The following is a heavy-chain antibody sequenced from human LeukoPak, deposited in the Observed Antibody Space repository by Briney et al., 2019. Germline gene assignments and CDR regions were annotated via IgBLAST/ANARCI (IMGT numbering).Heavy chain of an antibody. J-gene: IGHJ4*02. CDR3: AKEEEGHEYYFGD. V-gene: IGHV3-30*18. CDR1: GFTFSSNG. Sequence: GRSLRLSCAASGFTFSSNGMHWVRQAPGKGLEWVAVISYDGTNKYYADSVKGRLTISRDNSKNTLHLQRNSLRGEDTAVYYCAKEEEGHEYYFGDWGQGTLVTVSP. CDR2: ISYDGTNK.